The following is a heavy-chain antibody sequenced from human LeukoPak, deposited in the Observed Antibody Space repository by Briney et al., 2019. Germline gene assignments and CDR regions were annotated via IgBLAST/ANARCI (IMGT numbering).Heavy chain of an antibody. D-gene: IGHD3-10*01. CDR2: ISSSGSTI. V-gene: IGHV3-48*03. CDR1: GFTFSSYE. Sequence: GGSLRLSCAASGFTFSSYEMNWVRQAPGKGLEWVSYISSSGSTIYYAASVKGRFTISRDNAKNSLYLQMNSLRAEDTAVYYCARDGKGRNRIGYYFDYWGQGTLATVSS. CDR3: ARDGKGRNRIGYYFDY. J-gene: IGHJ4*02.